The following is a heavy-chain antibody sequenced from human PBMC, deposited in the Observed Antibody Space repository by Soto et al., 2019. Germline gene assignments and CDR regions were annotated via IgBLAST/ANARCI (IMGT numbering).Heavy chain of an antibody. V-gene: IGHV6-1*01. D-gene: IGHD3-10*01. Sequence: SQTLSLTCAISGDSVSSDSVTWNWIRQSPLRGLEWLGRTYYRSKWYNDYTVSVKSRITISPDTSKNQFSLQLSSVTPDDTAVYYCARRRWGDGQDVWGQGTTVTASS. CDR3: ARRRWGDGQDV. J-gene: IGHJ6*02. CDR1: GDSVSSDSVT. CDR2: TYYRSKWYN.